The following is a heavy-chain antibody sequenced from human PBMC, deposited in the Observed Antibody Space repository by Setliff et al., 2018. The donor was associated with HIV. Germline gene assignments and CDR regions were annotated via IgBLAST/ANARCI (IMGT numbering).Heavy chain of an antibody. V-gene: IGHV4-34*01. Sequence: PSETLSLTCAVYGESFSRYYFTWIRQAPGRGLEWIGEINHSAFTKYNPSLASRVTMSIDTSKNQFSLLLSSVTAADTAMYFCARRRKFGAAAAGPMDYWGQGTLVTVSS. CDR3: ARRRKFGAAAAGPMDY. CDR1: GESFSRYY. J-gene: IGHJ4*01. D-gene: IGHD6-13*01. CDR2: INHSAFT.